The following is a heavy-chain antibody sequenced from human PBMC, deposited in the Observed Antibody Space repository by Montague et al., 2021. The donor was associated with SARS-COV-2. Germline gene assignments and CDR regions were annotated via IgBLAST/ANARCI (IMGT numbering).Heavy chain of an antibody. CDR3: ERTYYDILTGYYNRGAFDI. Sequence: SETLSLTCTVSGGSISSYYWSWIRQPPGKGLEWIGYIYYSWSTNXNPSLKSRVTISVDTSKNQFSLKLSAVTAADTAVYYCERTYYDILTGYYNRGAFDIWGQGTMVTVSS. D-gene: IGHD3-9*01. V-gene: IGHV4-59*08. CDR1: GGSISSYY. CDR2: IYYSWST. J-gene: IGHJ3*02.